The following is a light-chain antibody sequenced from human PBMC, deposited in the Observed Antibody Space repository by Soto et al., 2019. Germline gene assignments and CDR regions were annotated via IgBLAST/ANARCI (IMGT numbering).Light chain of an antibody. V-gene: IGKV3-15*01. CDR3: QQYFSWPPFT. Sequence: EIVMTQSPATLSVSPGERVTLSCRASQSVISHLAWYQQKPGQVPRLLIYAASTRATGIPARFSGSGSGTEFTLTISSLQSEDFAVYYCQQYFSWPPFTFGQGTKLDI. J-gene: IGKJ2*01. CDR2: AAS. CDR1: QSVISH.